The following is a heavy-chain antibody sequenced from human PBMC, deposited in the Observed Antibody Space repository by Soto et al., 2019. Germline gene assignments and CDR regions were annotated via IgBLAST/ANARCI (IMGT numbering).Heavy chain of an antibody. Sequence: SETLSLTCTVSGGSITSYYWSWIRQPPGKGLEWIGYIYYSGSTNYNPSLKSRVTISVDTSKNQFSLKLSSVTAADTAVYYCAALYSGTYGMDVWGQGTTVTVSS. J-gene: IGHJ6*02. CDR3: AALYSGTYGMDV. CDR2: IYYSGST. CDR1: GGSITSYY. V-gene: IGHV4-59*01. D-gene: IGHD1-26*01.